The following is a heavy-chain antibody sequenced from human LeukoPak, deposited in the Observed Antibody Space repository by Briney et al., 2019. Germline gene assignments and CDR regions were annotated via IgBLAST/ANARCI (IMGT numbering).Heavy chain of an antibody. CDR3: VRVGISAMYDL. CDR2: ISNSGGDT. J-gene: IGHJ5*02. CDR1: GFSFSGYA. Sequence: PGGSLRLSCTASGFSFSGYAMHWVRQPPGKGPEYVSAISNSGGDTYYPSSVRGRFIISRDNSKNTLYLQMDSLRVEDMGVYYCVRVGISAMYDLWGQGALVTVSS. V-gene: IGHV3-64*01. D-gene: IGHD1-14*01.